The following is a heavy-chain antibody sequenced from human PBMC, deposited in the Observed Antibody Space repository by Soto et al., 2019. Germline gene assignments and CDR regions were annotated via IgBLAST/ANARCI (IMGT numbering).Heavy chain of an antibody. Sequence: QLSESGGGLLQPGGSLTLSCAASGFTLTYAMTWVRQPPGKGLEWVSSMNGAATSTSYADSVKGRFTMFRDTSRNTLYLAMNTPRPEDTAVYYCARGGADHYNYGLDVWGQGTTVIVSS. J-gene: IGHJ6*02. CDR1: GFTLTYA. CDR3: ARGGADHYNYGLDV. CDR2: MNGAATST. V-gene: IGHV3-23*05. D-gene: IGHD3-10*01.